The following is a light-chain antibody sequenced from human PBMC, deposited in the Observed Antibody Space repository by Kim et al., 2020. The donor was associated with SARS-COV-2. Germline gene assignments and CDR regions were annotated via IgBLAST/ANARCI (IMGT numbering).Light chain of an antibody. CDR2: GDT. J-gene: IGLJ3*02. CDR1: SSTIGPDYD. Sequence: QMVTISCTGDSSTIGPDYDVHWYQQLPGLAPKLLIYGDTHRPSGVPERFSGSKSGTSASLAISGLLPEDEADYYCQSYDTRLSGSVFGGGTQLTVL. CDR3: QSYDTRLSGSV. V-gene: IGLV1-40*01.